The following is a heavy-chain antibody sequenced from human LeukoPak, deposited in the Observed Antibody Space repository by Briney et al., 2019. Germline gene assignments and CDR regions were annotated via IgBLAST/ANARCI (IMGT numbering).Heavy chain of an antibody. V-gene: IGHV1-24*01. J-gene: IGHJ3*02. D-gene: IGHD2-2*01. CDR2: FDPEDGET. Sequence: ASVKVSCKASGGTFSSYAISWVRQAPGKGLEWMGGFDPEDGETIYAQKFQGRVTMTEDTSTDTAYMELSSLRSEDTAVYYCATYCSSTSCYHAFDIWGQGTMVTVSS. CDR1: GGTFSSYA. CDR3: ATYCSSTSCYHAFDI.